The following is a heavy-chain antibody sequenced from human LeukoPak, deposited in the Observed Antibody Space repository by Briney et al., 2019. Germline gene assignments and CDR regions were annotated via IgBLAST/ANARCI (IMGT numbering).Heavy chain of an antibody. D-gene: IGHD3-22*01. CDR1: GASFTMGSYY. J-gene: IGHJ4*02. V-gene: IGHV4-39*01. CDR3: ARPFQDYDKGTFFYFFDF. CDR2: FHFSGST. Sequence: PSETLSLTYSVSGASFTMGSYYWAWIRQPPGKGLEWIGTFHFSGSTYYNPSLKSRVTISVDTSKNSVSLMLRSVTAADTAVYFCARPFQDYDKGTFFYFFDFWGQGILVTVSS.